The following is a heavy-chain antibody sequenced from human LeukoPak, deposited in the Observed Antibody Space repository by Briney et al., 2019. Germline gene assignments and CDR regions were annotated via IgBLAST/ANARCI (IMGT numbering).Heavy chain of an antibody. Sequence: SETLSLTCTVSGGSISSYYWSWIRQPPGKGLEWIGYIYYSGSTNYNPSRKSRVTISVDTSKNQFSLKLSSVTAADTAVYYCARARRSSGWYSYNYYGMDVWGQGTTVTVSS. CDR2: IYYSGST. CDR1: GGSISSYY. D-gene: IGHD6-19*01. CDR3: ARARRSSGWYSYNYYGMDV. V-gene: IGHV4-59*01. J-gene: IGHJ6*02.